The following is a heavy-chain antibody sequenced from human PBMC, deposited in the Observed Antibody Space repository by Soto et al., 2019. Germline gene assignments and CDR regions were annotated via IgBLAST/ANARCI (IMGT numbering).Heavy chain of an antibody. D-gene: IGHD3-3*01. V-gene: IGHV4-31*03. CDR3: ASTTYYDFWSGYYSDDFSPYYYYYYMDV. J-gene: IGHJ6*03. CDR1: GGSISSGGYY. Sequence: SETLSLTCTVSGGSISSGGYYWSWIRQHPGKGLEWIGYIYYSGSTYYNPSLKSRVTISVDTSKNQFSLKLSSVTAADTAVYYCASTTYYDFWSGYYSDDFSPYYYYYYMDVWGKGTTVTVSS. CDR2: IYYSGST.